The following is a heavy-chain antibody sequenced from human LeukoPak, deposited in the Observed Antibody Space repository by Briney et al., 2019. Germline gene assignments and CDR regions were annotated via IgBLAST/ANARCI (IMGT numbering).Heavy chain of an antibody. CDR2: INSDGSST. J-gene: IGHJ4*02. D-gene: IGHD6-13*01. CDR1: GFTFSSYW. V-gene: IGHV3-74*01. CDR3: AKFSVIAAAGTYYFDY. Sequence: GGSLRLSCAASGFTFSSYWMHWVRQAPGKGLVWVSRINSDGSSTSYADSVKGRFTISRDNAKNTLYLQMNSLRAEDTAVYYCAKFSVIAAAGTYYFDYWGQGTLVTVSS.